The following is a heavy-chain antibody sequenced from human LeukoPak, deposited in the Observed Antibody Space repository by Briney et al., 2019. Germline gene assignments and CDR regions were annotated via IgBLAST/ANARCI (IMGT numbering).Heavy chain of an antibody. Sequence: RPGGSLRLSCAASGFTFSTYAMSWVRQAPGKGLEWVSTISDSGANTYYADSVRGRFTISRDNSKNTLYLQKNSLRADDTAIYYCARFGDYGGYWGQGTLVTVSS. V-gene: IGHV3-23*01. CDR1: GFTFSTYA. CDR2: ISDSGANT. D-gene: IGHD2-15*01. J-gene: IGHJ4*02. CDR3: ARFGDYGGY.